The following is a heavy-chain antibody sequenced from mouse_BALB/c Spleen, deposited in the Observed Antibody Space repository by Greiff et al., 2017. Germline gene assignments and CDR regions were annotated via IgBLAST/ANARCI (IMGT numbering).Heavy chain of an antibody. Sequence: EVQRVESGGGLVKPGGSLKLSCAASGFTFSSYAMSWVRQTPEKRLEWVASISSGGSTYYPDSVKGRFTIARDNARNILYLQMRSLRSEDTAMYYCARGGGIYCESWFAYWGQGTLVTVSA. CDR1: GFTFSSYA. D-gene: IGHD2-4*01. V-gene: IGHV5-6-5*01. CDR2: ISSGGST. J-gene: IGHJ3*01. CDR3: ARGGGIYCESWFAY.